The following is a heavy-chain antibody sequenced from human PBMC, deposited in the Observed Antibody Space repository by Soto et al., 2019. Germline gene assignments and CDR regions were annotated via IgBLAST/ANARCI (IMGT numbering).Heavy chain of an antibody. J-gene: IGHJ4*02. Sequence: EVQLVESGGGLIQPGGSLRLSCAASGFSFRRFDMNWVRQAPGKGLEWVSYISSSSDVIYYADSVKGRFTISRDNAKNSLYLQMSSLSAEDTAVYFCAKDLGSYLSPAFDYWGLGTLITVSS. D-gene: IGHD1-26*01. CDR2: ISSSSDVI. CDR1: GFSFRRFD. V-gene: IGHV3-48*03. CDR3: AKDLGSYLSPAFDY.